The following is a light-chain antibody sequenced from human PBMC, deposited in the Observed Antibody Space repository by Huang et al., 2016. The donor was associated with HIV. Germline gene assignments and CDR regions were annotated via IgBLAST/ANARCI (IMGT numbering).Light chain of an antibody. CDR2: GAS. Sequence: ERVMTPSPATGSLSPGETATLSCRASLSVSTHLAWYQQRPGQAPRFLIYGASTRATGIQARFSGGGSGAEFTLTISSLQSEDFAVYYCQQYDNWPLTFGGGTKVQIK. CDR1: LSVSTH. CDR3: QQYDNWPLT. J-gene: IGKJ4*01. V-gene: IGKV3-15*01.